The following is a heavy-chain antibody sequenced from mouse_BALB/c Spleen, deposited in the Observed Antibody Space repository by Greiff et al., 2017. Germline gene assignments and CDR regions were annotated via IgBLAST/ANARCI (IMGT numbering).Heavy chain of an antibody. CDR2: ISCYNGAT. J-gene: IGHJ4*01. CDR3: ARASYEGYYVDYYAMDY. D-gene: IGHD2-3*01. Sequence: LVKTGASVKISCKASGYSFTGYYMHWVKQSHGKSLEWIGYISCYNGATSYNQKFKGKATFTVDTSSRTAYMQFNSLTSEDSEVYYWARASYEGYYVDYYAMDYWGQGTSVTVSS. V-gene: IGHV1S34*01. CDR1: GYSFTGYY.